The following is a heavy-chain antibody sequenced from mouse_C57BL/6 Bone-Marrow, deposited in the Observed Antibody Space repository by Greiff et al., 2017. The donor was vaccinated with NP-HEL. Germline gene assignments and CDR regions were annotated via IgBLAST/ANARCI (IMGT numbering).Heavy chain of an antibody. V-gene: IGHV1-75*01. J-gene: IGHJ3*01. D-gene: IGHD1-3*01. Sequence: VQVVESGPELVKPGASVKISCKASGYTFTDYYINWVKQRPGQGLEWIGWIFPGSGSTYYNEKFKGKATLTVDKSSSTAYMSLSSLTSEDAAVYFCARSGNSFAYWGQGTLVTVSA. CDR2: IFPGSGST. CDR1: GYTFTDYY. CDR3: ARSGNSFAY.